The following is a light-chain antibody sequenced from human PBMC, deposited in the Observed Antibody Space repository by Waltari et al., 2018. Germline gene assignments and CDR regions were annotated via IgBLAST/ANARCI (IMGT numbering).Light chain of an antibody. CDR2: DND. CDR1: NSTIGTNY. V-gene: IGLV1-51*01. J-gene: IGLJ3*02. CDR3: GTWDSGLSTWV. Sequence: QSVLTQPPSVSAAPGQMVTISCSVSNSTIGTNYVPWYQQVPGTAPKLLIYDNDTRYSAVPDRFSGSKSATSATLVITGLRTGDAADYYCGTWDSGLSTWVFGGGTKLTVL.